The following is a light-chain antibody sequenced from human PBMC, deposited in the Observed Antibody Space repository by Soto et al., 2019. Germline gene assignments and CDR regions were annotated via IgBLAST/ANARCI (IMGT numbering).Light chain of an antibody. V-gene: IGKV1-9*01. CDR2: VAS. CDR3: QQVNSSPLT. Sequence: DIQLTQSPSFLSASVGDRVDITCRASQGIGSYLAWYQQKPGKAPKLLIYVASTLQSGVPSRFSGRGSGTEFTLTISSLQPEDFATYYCQQVNSSPLTFGQGTRLEIQ. CDR1: QGIGSY. J-gene: IGKJ5*01.